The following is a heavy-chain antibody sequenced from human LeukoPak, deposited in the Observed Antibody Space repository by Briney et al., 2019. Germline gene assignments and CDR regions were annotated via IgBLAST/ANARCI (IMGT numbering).Heavy chain of an antibody. J-gene: IGHJ4*02. CDR1: GYSISSGYY. Sequence: SETLSLTCTVSGYSISSGYYWGWIRQPPGKGLEWIGSIYHSGSTYYNPSLKSRVTISVDTSKNQFSLKLSSVTAADTAVYYCARDMAVGATDYFDYWGQGTLVTVSS. CDR2: IYHSGST. CDR3: ARDMAVGATDYFDY. V-gene: IGHV4-38-2*02. D-gene: IGHD1-26*01.